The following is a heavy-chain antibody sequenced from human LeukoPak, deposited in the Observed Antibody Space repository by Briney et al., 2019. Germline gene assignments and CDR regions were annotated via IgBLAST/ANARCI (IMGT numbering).Heavy chain of an antibody. J-gene: IGHJ4*02. D-gene: IGHD3-10*01. CDR1: GFTFSSYG. CDR3: ARGGELLYLSKPADY. V-gene: IGHV3-33*01. Sequence: GGSLRLSCAASGFTFSSYGMHWVSQAPGKGLEWVAVIWYDGSNKYYADSVKGRFTISRDNSKNTLYLQMNSLRAEDTAVYYCARGGELLYLSKPADYWGQGTLVTVSS. CDR2: IWYDGSNK.